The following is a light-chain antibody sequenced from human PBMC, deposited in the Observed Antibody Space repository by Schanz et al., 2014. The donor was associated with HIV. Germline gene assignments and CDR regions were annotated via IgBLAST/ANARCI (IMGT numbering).Light chain of an antibody. CDR3: QQYSNWPWT. Sequence: EIVMTQSPATVSVSPGESVTLSCRASQSVSTRLAWYLQRPGQAPRLLISGASTRATGIPARFSGSGSGTEFTLTISSLQSEDFALYYCQQYSNWPWTFGLGTMVEIK. CDR1: QSVSTR. V-gene: IGKV3-15*01. CDR2: GAS. J-gene: IGKJ1*01.